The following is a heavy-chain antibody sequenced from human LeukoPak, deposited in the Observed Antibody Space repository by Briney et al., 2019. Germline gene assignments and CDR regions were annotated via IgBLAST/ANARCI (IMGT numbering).Heavy chain of an antibody. J-gene: IGHJ4*02. D-gene: IGHD2-2*01. V-gene: IGHV4-39*01. Sequence: SETLSLTCTASRGSIRSSSYYWGWIRQPPGKGLEWIGSIFYSGNIYYNPSLKSRVTISVDTSKNQFSLKLSSVTAADTAVYYCARHGGYCSTTTCVDYFEYWGQGTLVTVSS. CDR1: RGSIRSSSYY. CDR3: ARHGGYCSTTTCVDYFEY. CDR2: IFYSGNI.